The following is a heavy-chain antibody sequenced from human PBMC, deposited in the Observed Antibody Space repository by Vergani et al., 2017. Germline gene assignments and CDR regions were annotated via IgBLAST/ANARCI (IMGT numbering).Heavy chain of an antibody. CDR2: ISYDGTQK. D-gene: IGHD1-1*01. CDR3: ATKSCGTPGCQIGYFRE. V-gene: IGHV3-30*03. CDR1: GFTSSFYG. Sequence: QAHLVESGGGVVQPGRSLRLSCVVSGFTSSFYGMHWVRQAPGKGLEWVAVISYDGTQKYYADSVKGRFTISRDNSKSTLYLQMNRLRTEDTAVYYCATKSCGTPGCQIGYFREWGQGTLVTVSS. J-gene: IGHJ1*01.